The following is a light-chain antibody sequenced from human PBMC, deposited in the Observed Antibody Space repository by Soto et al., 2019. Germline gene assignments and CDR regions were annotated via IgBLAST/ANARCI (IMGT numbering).Light chain of an antibody. J-gene: IGKJ1*01. CDR2: KSS. V-gene: IGKV1-5*03. CDR3: QQYSSYWT. Sequence: MSQSPSSLSASVGDTVTITCRASQDVDKWMAWYQQKPGKAPKLLIYKSSTLNGGVPSRFSAIGSGTEYSLTISGLQPDDVATYYCQQYSSYWTFGQGTMVEIK. CDR1: QDVDKW.